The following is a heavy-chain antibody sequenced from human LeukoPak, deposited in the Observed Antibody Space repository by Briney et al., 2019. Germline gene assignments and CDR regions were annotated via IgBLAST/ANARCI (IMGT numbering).Heavy chain of an antibody. J-gene: IGHJ4*02. CDR3: ARKRRNYYGSGSYDY. V-gene: IGHV4-59*01. D-gene: IGHD3-10*01. CDR1: GGSISSYY. Sequence: SETLSLTCTVSGGSISSYYWSWIRQPPGKGLEWIGYIYYSGSTNCNPSLKSRVTISVDTSKNQFSLKLSSVTAADTAVYYCARKRRNYYGSGSYDYWGQGALVTVSS. CDR2: IYYSGST.